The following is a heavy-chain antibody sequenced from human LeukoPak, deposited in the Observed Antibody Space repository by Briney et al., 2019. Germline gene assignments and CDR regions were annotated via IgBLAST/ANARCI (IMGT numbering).Heavy chain of an antibody. Sequence: GGSLRLSCAASGFIFSSYSMNWVRQAPGKGLEWVSYFGTSGSAIYYADSVKGRFTISRDNAKNSLYLQMNSLRAEDTAVYYCARGGTAARPRYYYYMDVWGKGTTVTVSS. CDR3: ARGGTAARPRYYYYMDV. J-gene: IGHJ6*03. CDR1: GFIFSSYS. D-gene: IGHD6-6*01. V-gene: IGHV3-48*04. CDR2: FGTSGSAI.